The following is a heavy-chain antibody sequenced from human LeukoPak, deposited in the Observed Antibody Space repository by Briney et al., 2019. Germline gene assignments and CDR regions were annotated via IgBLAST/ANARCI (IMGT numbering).Heavy chain of an antibody. V-gene: IGHV3-7*01. CDR2: IKQDGSEK. CDR3: ARESDIVGATTLDY. J-gene: IGHJ4*02. Sequence: GGSLRLSCAASGFTFSSYWMSWVRQAPGKGLEWVASIKQDGSEKYYVDSVKGRFTISRDNAKNSLYLQMNSLRAEDTAVYYCARESDIVGATTLDYWGQGTLVTVSS. D-gene: IGHD1-26*01. CDR1: GFTFSSYW.